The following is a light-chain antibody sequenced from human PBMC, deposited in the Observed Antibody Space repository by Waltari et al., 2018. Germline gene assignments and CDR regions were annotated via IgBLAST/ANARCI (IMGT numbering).Light chain of an antibody. V-gene: IGLV1-40*01. CDR2: KTR. Sequence: QSVLTQPPSVSGAPGQRVTISCSGSSPHLGAGYDVPWYQQLQGTAPKLLLSKTRNRASGVPDRFSGAKSGTSATLAITGRQAEEEAEYYCQSYDDRLSGSRVFGGGTNLTVL. CDR1: SPHLGAGYD. CDR3: QSYDDRLSGSRV. J-gene: IGLJ3*02.